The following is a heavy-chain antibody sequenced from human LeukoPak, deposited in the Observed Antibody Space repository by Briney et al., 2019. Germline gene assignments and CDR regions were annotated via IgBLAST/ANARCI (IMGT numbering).Heavy chain of an antibody. D-gene: IGHD4-17*01. CDR1: GYTFTGYY. V-gene: IGHV1-2*02. Sequence: ASVKVSCRASGYTFTGYYMHWVRQAPGQGLEWMGWINPNSGGTNYAQKFQGRVTMTRDTSISTAYMELSRLRSDDTAVYYCARDWNLMTTVTTDYWGQGTLVTVSS. CDR2: INPNSGGT. J-gene: IGHJ4*02. CDR3: ARDWNLMTTVTTDY.